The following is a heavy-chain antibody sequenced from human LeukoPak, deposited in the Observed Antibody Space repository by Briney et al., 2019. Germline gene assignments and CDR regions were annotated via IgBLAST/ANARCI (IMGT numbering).Heavy chain of an antibody. Sequence: PSETLSLTCTVSGGSISSYYWSWIRQPPGKGLEWIGYIYYSGSTNYNPSLKSRVTISVDTSKNQFSLKLSSVTAADTAVYYCARGGFSSGWYGAHASSQNWFDPWGQGTLVTVSS. CDR3: ARGGFSSGWYGAHASSQNWFDP. J-gene: IGHJ5*02. V-gene: IGHV4-59*01. CDR2: IYYSGST. CDR1: GGSISSYY. D-gene: IGHD6-19*01.